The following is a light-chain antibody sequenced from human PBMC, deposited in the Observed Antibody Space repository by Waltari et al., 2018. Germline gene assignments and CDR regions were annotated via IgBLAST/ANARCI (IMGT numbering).Light chain of an antibody. J-gene: IGKJ2*02. CDR2: WAS. V-gene: IGKV4-1*01. Sequence: DIVMTQSPDSLAVSLGERATINCKSSQTVLYSSSNKNYLSWYQQKPGQPPKQLIYWASTRESGVPDRFSGSGSGTDFTLTISSLQAEDVAVYYCQQYFITPGTFGQGTKLEIK. CDR1: QTVLYSSSNKNY. CDR3: QQYFITPGT.